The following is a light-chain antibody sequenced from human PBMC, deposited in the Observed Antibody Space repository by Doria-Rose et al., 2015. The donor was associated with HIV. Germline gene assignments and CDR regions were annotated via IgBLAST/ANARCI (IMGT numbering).Light chain of an antibody. CDR2: DGS. CDR1: QSFSSTY. V-gene: IGKV3-20*01. Sequence: TQSPGTLSLSPGERATLSCRASQSFSSTYLAWYQQKPGQAPSLLIYDGSTRATGISDRFSASGSGTDFTLTINRLEREDFALYCCHQYGTSWTFGQGTKVEI. J-gene: IGKJ1*01. CDR3: HQYGTSWT.